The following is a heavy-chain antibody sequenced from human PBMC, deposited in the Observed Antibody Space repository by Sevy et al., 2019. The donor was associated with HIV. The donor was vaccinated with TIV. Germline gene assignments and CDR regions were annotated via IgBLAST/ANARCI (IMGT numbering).Heavy chain of an antibody. V-gene: IGHV4-59*08. CDR2: IYYNGHI. Sequence: SETLSLTCTVSGGSITSLYWNWIRQPPGKGLEWIANIYYNGHINYNPSLNSRVTLSLDTSKNQFSLRLGSVTAADTAMYYCAGENAWGRGYSWGQGTLVTVSS. J-gene: IGHJ4*02. CDR1: GGSITSLY. CDR3: AGENAWGRGYS. D-gene: IGHD1-26*01.